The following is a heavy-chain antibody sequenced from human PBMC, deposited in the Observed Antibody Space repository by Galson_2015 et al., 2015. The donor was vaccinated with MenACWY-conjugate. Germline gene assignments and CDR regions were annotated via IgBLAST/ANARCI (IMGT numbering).Heavy chain of an antibody. D-gene: IGHD6-19*01. J-gene: IGHJ4*02. CDR1: AFTFSDYY. CDR3: AKGGWGWKWDY. V-gene: IGHV3-11*05. Sequence: SLRLSCAASAFTFSDYYMSWIRQAPGKGLEWLSWINDRSTYTNYADSVKGRFTISRDNAKNSLYLQMNSLKAEDTAVYYCAKGGWGWKWDYWGQGTLVTVSS. CDR2: INDRSTYT.